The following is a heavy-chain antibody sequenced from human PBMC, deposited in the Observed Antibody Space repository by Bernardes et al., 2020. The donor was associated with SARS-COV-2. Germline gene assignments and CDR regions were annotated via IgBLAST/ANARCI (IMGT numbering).Heavy chain of an antibody. J-gene: IGHJ6*02. CDR2: IYSGGST. CDR1: GFTVSSNY. CDR3: ARDSSSSLLYHYYGMDV. Sequence: GGSLRLSCAASGFTVSSNYMSWVRQAPGKGLEWVSVIYSGGSTYYADSVKGRFTISRDNSKNTLYLQMNSLRAEDTAVYYCARDSSSSLLYHYYGMDVWGQGTTVTVSS. D-gene: IGHD6-13*01. V-gene: IGHV3-66*02.